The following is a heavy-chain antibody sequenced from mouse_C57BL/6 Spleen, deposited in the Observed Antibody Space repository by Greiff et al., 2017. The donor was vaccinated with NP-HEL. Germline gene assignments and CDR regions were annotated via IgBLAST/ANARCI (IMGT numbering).Heavy chain of an antibody. CDR2: IYPGDGDT. D-gene: IGHD5-1*01. CDR1: GYAFSSSW. V-gene: IGHV1-82*01. J-gene: IGHJ4*01. Sequence: VKLVESGPELVKPGASVKISCKASGYAFSSSWMNWVKQRPGKGLEWIGRIYPGDGDTNYNGKFKGKATLTADKSSSTAYMQLSSLTSEDSAVYFCARRGVHAMDYWGQGTSVTVSS. CDR3: ARRGVHAMDY.